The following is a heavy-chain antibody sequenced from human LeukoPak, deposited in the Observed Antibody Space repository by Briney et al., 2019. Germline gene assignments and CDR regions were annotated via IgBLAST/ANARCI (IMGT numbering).Heavy chain of an antibody. J-gene: IGHJ6*03. V-gene: IGHV3-43D*03. CDR1: GFTFDDYA. Sequence: GGSLRLSCAASGFTFDDYAMHWLRQAPGKGLEWLSLITSDGTSTYYADSVKGRFTISRDNSKNSLFLQMNSLRPEATALYYCVKPGLLAGYYFYYMDVWGKGTTVTVSS. D-gene: IGHD6-19*01. CDR3: VKPGLLAGYYFYYMDV. CDR2: ITSDGTST.